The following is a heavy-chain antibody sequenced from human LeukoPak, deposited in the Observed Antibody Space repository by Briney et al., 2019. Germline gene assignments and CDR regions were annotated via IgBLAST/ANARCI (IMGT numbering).Heavy chain of an antibody. J-gene: IGHJ4*02. CDR2: IYTSGST. CDR1: GGSISSGSYY. V-gene: IGHV4-61*02. D-gene: IGHD3-22*01. CDR3: GRGGGYYYDTSNDY. Sequence: SETLSLTCTVSGGSISSGSYYWTWIRQPAGKGLEWIGRIYTSGSTNYNPSLKSRVTISIDTSKNQFSLKLSSVTAADTAVYYCGRGGGYYYDTSNDYWGQGTLVTVSS.